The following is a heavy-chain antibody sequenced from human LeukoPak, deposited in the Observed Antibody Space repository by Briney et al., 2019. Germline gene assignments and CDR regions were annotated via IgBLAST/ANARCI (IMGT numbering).Heavy chain of an antibody. Sequence: SETLSLTCTVSGGSISSSSYYWGWIRQPPGKGLEWIGSIYYSGSTYYNPSLKSRVTISVGTSKNQFSLKLNSVTAADTAVYYCARSRAFNSGAFDPWGQGSLVTVSS. CDR3: ARSRAFNSGAFDP. CDR1: GGSISSSSYY. D-gene: IGHD1-26*01. J-gene: IGHJ5*02. V-gene: IGHV4-39*07. CDR2: IYYSGST.